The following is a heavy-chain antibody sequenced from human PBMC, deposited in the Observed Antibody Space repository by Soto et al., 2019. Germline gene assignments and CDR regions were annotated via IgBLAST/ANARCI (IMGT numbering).Heavy chain of an antibody. CDR1: GYTFTSNW. D-gene: IGHD3-3*01. CDR3: ASSITVFGVLSSFDF. CDR2: IDPTDSYT. Sequence: EVQLVQSGAEVKKPGESLRISCKVSGYTFTSNWISWVRQTPGKGLEWLGRIDPTDSYTNYRPSFEGHVTISADKSINTAYLQWTSLKASDTAMYYCASSITVFGVLSSFDFWGQGTLVTVSS. J-gene: IGHJ4*02. V-gene: IGHV5-10-1*03.